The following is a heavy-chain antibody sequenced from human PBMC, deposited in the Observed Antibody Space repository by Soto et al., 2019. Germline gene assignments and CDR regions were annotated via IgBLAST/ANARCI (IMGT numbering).Heavy chain of an antibody. CDR2: TYFTGTT. D-gene: IGHD3-10*01. Sequence: WTWIRQPPGKGLEWIGCTYFTGTTDYNPSLKSRVTISADPSKNQFSLTLTSVTAADTAVYYCAREGRRISMIRGFDSWGQGILVTVSS. V-gene: IGHV4-59*01. CDR3: AREGRRISMIRGFDS. J-gene: IGHJ4*02.